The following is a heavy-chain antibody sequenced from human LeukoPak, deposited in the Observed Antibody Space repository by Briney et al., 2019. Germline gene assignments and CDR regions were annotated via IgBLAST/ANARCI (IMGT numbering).Heavy chain of an antibody. J-gene: IGHJ5*02. V-gene: IGHV1-2*02. CDR3: ARRVYENWFDP. D-gene: IGHD5/OR15-5a*01. CDR1: GYTFTCYY. CDR2: INPNSGGT. Sequence: ASVKVSCKASGYTFTCYYMHWVRQAPGQGLEWMGWINPNSGGTNYAQKFQGRVTMTRDTSISTAYMELSRLRSDNTAVYYCARRVYENWFDPWGQGTLVTVSS.